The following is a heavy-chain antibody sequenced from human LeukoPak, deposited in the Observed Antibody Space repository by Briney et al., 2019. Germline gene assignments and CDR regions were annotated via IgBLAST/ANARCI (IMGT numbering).Heavy chain of an antibody. D-gene: IGHD3-16*01. V-gene: IGHV4-39*07. Sequence: SQTLSLTCTVSGGSISSGSYYWSWIRQPPGKGLEWIGEINHSGSTNYNPSLKSRVTISVDTSKNQFSLKLSSVTAADTAVYYCARLDRGGYYYYMDVWGKGTTVTVSS. CDR1: GGSISSGSYY. CDR3: ARLDRGGYYYYMDV. J-gene: IGHJ6*03. CDR2: INHSGST.